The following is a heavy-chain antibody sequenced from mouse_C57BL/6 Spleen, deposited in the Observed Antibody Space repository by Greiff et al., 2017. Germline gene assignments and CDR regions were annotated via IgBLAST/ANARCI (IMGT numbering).Heavy chain of an antibody. CDR1: GFSLSTSGMG. V-gene: IGHV8-12*01. CDR3: ARRGDGYYAMDY. CDR2: IYWDDDK. D-gene: IGHD2-3*01. Sequence: QVTLKECGPGILQSSQTLSLPCSFSGFSLSTSGMGVSWIRQPSGKGLEWLAHIYWDDDKRYNPSLKSRLTISKDTSRNQVFLKITSVDTADTATYYCARRGDGYYAMDYWGQGTSVTVSS. J-gene: IGHJ4*01.